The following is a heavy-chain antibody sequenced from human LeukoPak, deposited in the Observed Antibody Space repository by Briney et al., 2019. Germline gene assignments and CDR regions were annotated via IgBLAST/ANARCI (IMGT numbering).Heavy chain of an antibody. Sequence: GGSLRLSCAASGFTFSSYGMHWVRQAPGKGLEWVAVISYDGSNKYYADSVKGRFTISRDNSKNTLYLQMNSLRAEDTAVYYCAKSVVRGQYYYYGMDVWGQGTTVTVSS. CDR2: ISYDGSNK. J-gene: IGHJ6*02. CDR3: AKSVVRGQYYYYGMDV. CDR1: GFTFSSYG. V-gene: IGHV3-30*18. D-gene: IGHD3-10*01.